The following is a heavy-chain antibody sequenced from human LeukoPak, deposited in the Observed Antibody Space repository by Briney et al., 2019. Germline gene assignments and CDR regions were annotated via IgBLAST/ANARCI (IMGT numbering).Heavy chain of an antibody. V-gene: IGHV1-24*01. CDR1: GDTLAEVS. CDR2: FHVEEAET. CDR3: ATGLRLGAMDV. D-gene: IGHD3-16*01. J-gene: IGHJ6*02. Sequence: GASVKVSCKVSGDTLAEVSIHWVRQAGGEGLEWMGGFHVEEAETVNAQKFQGRVTMTEDTSTDTAYMELSGLTSEDTAVYYCATGLRLGAMDVWGQGTRVTVS.